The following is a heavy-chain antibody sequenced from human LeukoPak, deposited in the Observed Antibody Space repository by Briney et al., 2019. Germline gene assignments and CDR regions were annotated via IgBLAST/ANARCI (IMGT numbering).Heavy chain of an antibody. CDR1: GFTFSSYA. J-gene: IGHJ6*02. D-gene: IGHD3-3*01. CDR3: ARDLTGYDLHYYGMDV. CDR2: ISYDGSNK. Sequence: SGGSLRLSCAASGFTFSSYAMHWVRQAPGKGLEWVAVISYDGSNKYYADSVKGRFTISRDNSKNTLYLQMNSLRAEDTAVYYCARDLTGYDLHYYGMDVWGQGTTVTVSS. V-gene: IGHV3-30-3*01.